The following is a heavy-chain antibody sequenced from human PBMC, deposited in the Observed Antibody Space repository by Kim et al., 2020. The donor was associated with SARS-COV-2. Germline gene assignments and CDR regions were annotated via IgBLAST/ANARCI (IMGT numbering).Heavy chain of an antibody. J-gene: IGHJ3*01. CDR2: ISASGAST. Sequence: GGSLRLSCSASGFTFSSDAMTWVRKAPGKGLEWVSVISASGASTYYADSVKGRFTISRDNSKNTLYLQMNSQRAEDTAVYYCAKGRSAFDVWGRGTLVTVSS. D-gene: IGHD4-17*01. CDR3: AKGRSAFDV. CDR1: GFTFSSDA. V-gene: IGHV3-23*01.